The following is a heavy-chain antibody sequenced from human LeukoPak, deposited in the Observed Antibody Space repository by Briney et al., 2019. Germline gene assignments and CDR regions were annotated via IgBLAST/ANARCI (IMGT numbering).Heavy chain of an antibody. CDR1: GYSISSGYY. Sequence: SETLSLTCTVSGYSISSGYYWGWIRQPPGKGLEWIGSIYHSGSTYYNPSLKSRVTISVDTSKSQFSLKLSSVTAADTAVYYCARHMFGSGMGGIDYWGQGTLVTVSS. CDR3: ARHMFGSGMGGIDY. J-gene: IGHJ4*02. CDR2: IYHSGST. V-gene: IGHV4-38-2*02. D-gene: IGHD3-10*01.